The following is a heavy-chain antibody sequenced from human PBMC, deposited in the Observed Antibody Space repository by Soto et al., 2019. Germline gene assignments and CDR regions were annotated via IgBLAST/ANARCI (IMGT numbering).Heavy chain of an antibody. CDR1: GGTFSSYA. CDR2: IIPICGTA. Sequence: QVQLVQSGAEVKKPGSSVKVSCKASGGTFSSYAISWVRQAPGQGLEWMGGIIPICGTANYAQKFQGRVTITADESTSTAYMELSRLRSEDTAVYYCARGEPIPYDFLATLRYWGQGTLVTVSS. CDR3: ARGEPIPYDFLATLRY. J-gene: IGHJ4*02. D-gene: IGHD3-3*01. V-gene: IGHV1-69*01.